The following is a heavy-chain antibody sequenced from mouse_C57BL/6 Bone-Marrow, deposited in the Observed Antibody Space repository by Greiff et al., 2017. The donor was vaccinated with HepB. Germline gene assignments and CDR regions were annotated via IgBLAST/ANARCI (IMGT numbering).Heavy chain of an antibody. Sequence: QVHVKQSGAELVKPGASVKLSCKASGYTFTEYTIHWVKQRSGQGLEWIGWFYPGSGSIKYNEKFKDKATLTADKSSSTVYMELSRLTSEDSAVYFCARHEEAPYYGSSSSMDYWGQGTSVTVSS. D-gene: IGHD1-1*01. CDR1: GYTFTEYT. CDR2: FYPGSGSI. CDR3: ARHEEAPYYGSSSSMDY. J-gene: IGHJ4*01. V-gene: IGHV1-62-2*01.